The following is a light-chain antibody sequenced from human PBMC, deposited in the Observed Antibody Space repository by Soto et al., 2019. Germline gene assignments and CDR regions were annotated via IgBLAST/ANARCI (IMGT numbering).Light chain of an antibody. V-gene: IGKV3-15*01. J-gene: IGKJ1*01. CDR3: QQYYKWPRT. CDR1: QSVSSN. Sequence: EVVMTQSPATLSVSPGERATLSCRASQSVSSNLAWYQQAPGQAPRLLIYGASTRATGLPARFSGSGSGTEFTLTISSLQSEDFAVYYCQQYYKWPRTFGQGTKVDIK. CDR2: GAS.